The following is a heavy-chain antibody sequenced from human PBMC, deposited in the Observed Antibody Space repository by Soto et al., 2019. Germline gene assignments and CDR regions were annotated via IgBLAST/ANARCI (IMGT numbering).Heavy chain of an antibody. V-gene: IGHV1-3*01. J-gene: IGHJ4*02. CDR1: GYTFTSYA. D-gene: IGHD2-15*01. Sequence: QVQLVQSGAEVKKPGASVKVSCKASGYTFTSYAMHWVRQAPGQRLEWMGWINAGKGNTKYSQTFQGRVTMTRDTSASKAYMALGSLRSEDTAVYYCARGPGGPDGHGDYWGQGTLVTVSS. CDR3: ARGPGGPDGHGDY. CDR2: INAGKGNT.